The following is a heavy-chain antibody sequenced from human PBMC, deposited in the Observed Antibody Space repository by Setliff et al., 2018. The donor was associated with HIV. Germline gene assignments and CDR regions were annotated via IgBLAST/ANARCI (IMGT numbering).Heavy chain of an antibody. CDR2: IKQDGITR. J-gene: IGHJ4*02. V-gene: IGHV3-7*03. Sequence: PGGSLRLSCASSGFIFGDYWMSWVRQAPGKGLEWVASIKQDGITRYYVDSVKGRFTISRDNAKNSLYLQMNSLRAEDTAVYYCARAYYHHSGGYWSTDYYFDCWGQGTLVTVSS. D-gene: IGHD3-22*01. CDR1: GFIFGDYW. CDR3: ARAYYHHSGGYWSTDYYFDC.